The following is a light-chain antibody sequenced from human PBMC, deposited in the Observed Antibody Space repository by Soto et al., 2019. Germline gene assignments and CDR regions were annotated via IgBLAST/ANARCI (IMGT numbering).Light chain of an antibody. V-gene: IGKV1-8*01. CDR3: QQYYSHLVT. J-gene: IGKJ2*01. Sequence: AIRMTQSPSSFSASTGDRVTITCRASQGISSYLAWYQQKPGKAPKLLIYAASTLQSGVPSRFSGSGSGTDFTLTISCLQSEDFATYYCQQYYSHLVTFGQGTKLEIK. CDR2: AAS. CDR1: QGISSY.